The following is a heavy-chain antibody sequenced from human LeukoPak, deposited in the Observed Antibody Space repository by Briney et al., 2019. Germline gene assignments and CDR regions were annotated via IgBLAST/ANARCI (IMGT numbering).Heavy chain of an antibody. V-gene: IGHV3-21*01. CDR3: ARDQSYFDY. CDR1: GFTFSSYS. Sequence: GGSLRLSCAASGFTFSSYSMNWVRQAPGKGLEWVSSISSSSSYIYYADSVKGRFTISRDNAKNSLYLQTNSLRAEDTAVYYCARDQSYFDYWGQGTLVTVSS. J-gene: IGHJ4*02. CDR2: ISSSSSYI.